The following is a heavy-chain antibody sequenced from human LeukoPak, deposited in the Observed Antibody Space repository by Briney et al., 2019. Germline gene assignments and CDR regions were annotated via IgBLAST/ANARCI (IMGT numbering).Heavy chain of an antibody. CDR3: ARAGWYGRYFDY. Sequence: SETLSLTCTVSGGSISSYYWSWIRQPPGQGLEWIGYIYYSGSTNYNRTLKSRVTISVDTSKNQFSLRLSSVTAADTAVYYCARAGWYGRYFDYWGQGTLVTVSS. D-gene: IGHD6-19*01. J-gene: IGHJ4*02. CDR1: GGSISSYY. CDR2: IYYSGST. V-gene: IGHV4-59*01.